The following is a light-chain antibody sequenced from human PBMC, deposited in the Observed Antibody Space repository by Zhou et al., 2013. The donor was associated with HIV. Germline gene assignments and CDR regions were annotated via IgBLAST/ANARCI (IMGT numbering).Light chain of an antibody. CDR1: QSVSSSY. Sequence: EIVLTQSPGTLSLSPWERATLSCRASQSVSSSYLAWYQQKPGQAPRLLIYGASSRATGIPDRFSGNGSGTDFTLTISRLEPEDFAVYYCQQYGSSPYYFGQGTKLEIK. J-gene: IGKJ2*01. CDR3: QQYGSSPYY. CDR2: GAS. V-gene: IGKV3-20*01.